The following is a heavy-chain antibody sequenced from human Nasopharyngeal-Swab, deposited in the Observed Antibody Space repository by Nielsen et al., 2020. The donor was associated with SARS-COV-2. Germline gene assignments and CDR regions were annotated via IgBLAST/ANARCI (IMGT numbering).Heavy chain of an antibody. CDR1: GYTFTGYY. J-gene: IGHJ4*02. CDR2: INPNSGGT. Sequence: ASVKVSCKASGYTFTGYYMHWVRQAPGQGLEWMGWINPNSGGTNYAQKFQGRVTMTRDTSISTAYMELSRLRSDDTAVYYCARDTLRFLEWPPPAEIDYWGQGTLVTVSS. D-gene: IGHD3-3*01. V-gene: IGHV1-2*02. CDR3: ARDTLRFLEWPPPAEIDY.